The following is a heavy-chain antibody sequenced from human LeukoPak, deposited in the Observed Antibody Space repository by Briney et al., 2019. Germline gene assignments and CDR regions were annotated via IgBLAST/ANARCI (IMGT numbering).Heavy chain of an antibody. CDR3: AREWGGSSGPFDY. J-gene: IGHJ4*02. D-gene: IGHD1-26*01. V-gene: IGHV1-46*01. CDR2: INPSGGST. Sequence: ASVKVSCKASGYTFTSYFMHWVRQAPGQGLEWMGIINPSGGSTCYAQKFQGRVTTTRDTSTSTVYMELSSLRSEDTAVYSCAREWGGSSGPFDYWGQGTLVTVSS. CDR1: GYTFTSYF.